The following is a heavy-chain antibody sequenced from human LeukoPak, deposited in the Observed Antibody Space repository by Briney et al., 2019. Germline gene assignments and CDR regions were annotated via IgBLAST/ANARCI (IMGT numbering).Heavy chain of an antibody. V-gene: IGHV3-23*01. CDR3: ARGVSDIVVVPATGEDYYYMDV. CDR2: ITGSGYRI. D-gene: IGHD2-2*01. J-gene: IGHJ6*03. CDR1: EFTFSIYS. Sequence: GGSLRLSCAASEFTFSIYSMTWVRQAPGKGLEWVAPITGSGYRIYYVDSVKGRFTISRDNSKSTLYLQMNSLRAEDTAVYYCARGVSDIVVVPATGEDYYYMDVWGKGTTVTVSS.